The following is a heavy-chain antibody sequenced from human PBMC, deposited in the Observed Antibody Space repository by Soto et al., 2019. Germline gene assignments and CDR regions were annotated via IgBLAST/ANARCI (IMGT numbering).Heavy chain of an antibody. D-gene: IGHD6-13*01. V-gene: IGHV3-23*01. Sequence: GGSLRLSCAASGFTFSNYAVAWVRQAPGEGLEWVSTISGSGGSTYYADSVKGRFTISRDNSKNTLYLQMNSLRAEDTAVYYCAKDQGSSWYEIDYWGQGTLVTVSS. J-gene: IGHJ4*02. CDR3: AKDQGSSWYEIDY. CDR2: ISGSGGST. CDR1: GFTFSNYA.